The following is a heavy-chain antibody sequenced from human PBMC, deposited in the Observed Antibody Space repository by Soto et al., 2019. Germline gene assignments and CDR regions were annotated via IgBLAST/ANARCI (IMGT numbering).Heavy chain of an antibody. V-gene: IGHV3-30*18. CDR1: GFTVSPHG. Sequence: QVQLVESWGGLVKPGTSLRLSWAASGFTVSPHGMHWVRQAPGKGLEWVAMMSHDGRAKHYVHTVKGRFTISRDTSKNTLCMQMDSLRVEDTAMYYCAKDWGETGWYSWFDSWGQGTLVTVSS. D-gene: IGHD6-19*01. CDR3: AKDWGETGWYSWFDS. CDR2: MSHDGRAK. J-gene: IGHJ5*01.